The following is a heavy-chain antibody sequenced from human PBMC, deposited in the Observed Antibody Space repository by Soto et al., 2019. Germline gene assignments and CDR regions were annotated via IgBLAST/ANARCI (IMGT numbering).Heavy chain of an antibody. CDR1: GGTLSSGYYY. Sequence: SETLSLTCTVAGGTLSSGYYYWSWLRQPPGKGLEWIGYIYYSGSTYYNPSLKSRVTISVDTSKNQFSLKLSSVTAADTAVYYCARVRGATVDYWGQGTLVTVSS. J-gene: IGHJ4*02. CDR3: ARVRGATVDY. D-gene: IGHD5-12*01. CDR2: IYYSGST. V-gene: IGHV4-30-4*01.